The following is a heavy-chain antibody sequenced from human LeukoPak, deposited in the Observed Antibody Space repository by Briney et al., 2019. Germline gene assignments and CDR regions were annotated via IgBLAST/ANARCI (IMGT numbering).Heavy chain of an antibody. CDR3: AREIWDIVVVPAADWFDP. D-gene: IGHD2-2*01. J-gene: IGHJ5*02. CDR2: IYYSGST. Sequence: SETLSLTCTVSGGSISSSSYYWGWIRQPPGKGLEWIGSIYYSGSTYYNPSLKSRVTISVDTSKNQFSLKLSSVTAADTAVYYCAREIWDIVVVPAADWFDPWGQGTLVTVSS. CDR1: GGSISSSSYY. V-gene: IGHV4-39*07.